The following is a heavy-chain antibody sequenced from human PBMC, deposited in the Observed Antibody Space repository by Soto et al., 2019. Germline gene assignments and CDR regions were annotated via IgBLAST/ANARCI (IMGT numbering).Heavy chain of an antibody. Sequence: EVQLLESGGGLEQPGGSLRLSCAASGFTFSNYVMAWVRQDPGRGLEWVSSISAGGANTYYADSVKGRFAISRDNSRNTVYLQMNSLRAEDTAVYYCVKSHITYTRVSECWGRGTLVTVSS. J-gene: IGHJ4*02. CDR2: ISAGGANT. CDR1: GFTFSNYV. CDR3: VKSHITYTRVSEC. D-gene: IGHD3-3*01. V-gene: IGHV3-23*01.